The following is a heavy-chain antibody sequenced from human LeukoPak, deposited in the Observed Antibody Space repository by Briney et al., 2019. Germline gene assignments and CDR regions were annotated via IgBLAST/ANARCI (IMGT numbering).Heavy chain of an antibody. CDR1: GLNFRDHW. CDR2: IKNDGSET. Sequence: GGSLRLSCAVSGLNFRDHWMDWVRQAPGRGLEWVGHIKNDGSETYYLDSLKGRFSISRDNTNNALYLQMNSLRVEDTAVYYCVKNDGWFHLAQWGQGTLVTVSS. V-gene: IGHV3-7*03. CDR3: VKNDGWFHLAQ. D-gene: IGHD6-19*01. J-gene: IGHJ4*02.